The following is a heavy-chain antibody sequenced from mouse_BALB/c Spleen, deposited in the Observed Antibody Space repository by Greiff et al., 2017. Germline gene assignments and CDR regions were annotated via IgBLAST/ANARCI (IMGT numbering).Heavy chain of an antibody. V-gene: IGHV5-6-3*01. CDR3: ARGNYRSGYAMDY. D-gene: IGHD2-14*01. CDR2: INSNGGST. J-gene: IGHJ4*01. Sequence: EVQLVESGGGLVQPGGSLKLSCAASGFTFSSYGMSWVRQTPDKRLELVATINSNGGSTYYPDSVKGRFTISRDNAKNTLYLQMSSLKSEDTAMYYCARGNYRSGYAMDYWGQGTSVTVSS. CDR1: GFTFSSYG.